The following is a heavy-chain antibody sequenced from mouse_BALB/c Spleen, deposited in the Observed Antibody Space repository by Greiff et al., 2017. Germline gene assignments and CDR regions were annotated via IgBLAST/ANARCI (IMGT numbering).Heavy chain of an antibody. Sequence: EVNLVESGGGLVQPGGSLKLSCAASGFTFSSYGMSWVRQTPDKRLELVATINSNGGSTYYPDSVKGRFTISRDNAKNTLYLQMSSLKSEDTAMYYCARAPTMISYWYFDVWGAGTTVTVSS. J-gene: IGHJ1*01. CDR2: INSNGGST. CDR1: GFTFSSYG. D-gene: IGHD2-4*01. CDR3: ARAPTMISYWYFDV. V-gene: IGHV5-6-3*01.